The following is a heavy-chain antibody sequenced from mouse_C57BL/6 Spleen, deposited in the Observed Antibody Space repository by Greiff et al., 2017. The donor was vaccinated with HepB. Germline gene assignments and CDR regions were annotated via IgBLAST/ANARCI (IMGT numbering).Heavy chain of an antibody. CDR1: GFTFSSYA. D-gene: IGHD1-1*01. J-gene: IGHJ3*01. Sequence: EVNRVESGGGLVKPGGSLKLSCAASGFTFSSYAMSWVRQTPEKRLEWVATISDGGSYTYYPDNVKGRFTISRDNAKNNLYLQMSHLKSEDTAMYYCARCGSSSFAYWGQGTLVTVSA. CDR2: ISDGGSYT. CDR3: ARCGSSSFAY. V-gene: IGHV5-4*03.